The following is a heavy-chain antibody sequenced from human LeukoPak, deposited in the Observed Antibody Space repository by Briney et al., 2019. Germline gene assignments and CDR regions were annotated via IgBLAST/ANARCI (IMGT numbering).Heavy chain of an antibody. D-gene: IGHD3-9*01. Sequence: GGSLRLSCAASGFTFSTYDMHWVRQATGKGLEWVSGIGTAGDTYYAGSVKGRFTISRDNSKNTLYLQMNSLRAEDTAVYYCAKEGSYFNYFDYWGQGTLVTVSS. CDR2: IGTAGDT. CDR1: GFTFSTYD. CDR3: AKEGSYFNYFDY. V-gene: IGHV3-13*04. J-gene: IGHJ4*02.